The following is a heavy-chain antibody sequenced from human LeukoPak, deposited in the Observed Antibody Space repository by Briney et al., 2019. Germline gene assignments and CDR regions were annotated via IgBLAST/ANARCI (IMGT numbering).Heavy chain of an antibody. J-gene: IGHJ5*02. D-gene: IGHD6-6*01. CDR2: IYFSGST. Sequence: PSETLSLTCIVSGGSISSYYWSWIRQPPGEGLEWIGYIYFSGSTNYNPSLKRRVTISGDTSKNQFSLRLSSVTAADTAVYYCARHLIREDYSRSSIGFDPWGQGTLVTVSS. CDR1: GGSISSYY. CDR3: ARHLIREDYSRSSIGFDP. V-gene: IGHV4-59*08.